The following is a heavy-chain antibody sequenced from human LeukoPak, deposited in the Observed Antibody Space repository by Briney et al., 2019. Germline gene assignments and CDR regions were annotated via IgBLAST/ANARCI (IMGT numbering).Heavy chain of an antibody. D-gene: IGHD4-17*01. V-gene: IGHV3-7*03. CDR3: ARDRTSTVTRVFDY. Sequence: GGSLRLSCAASGFTFSSYRMSWVRQAPGKGLEWVANIKQDGSEKYYVDSVKGRFTISRDNAKNSLYLQMNSLRAEDTAVYYCARDRTSTVTRVFDYWGQGTLVTVSS. CDR1: GFTFSSYR. J-gene: IGHJ4*02. CDR2: IKQDGSEK.